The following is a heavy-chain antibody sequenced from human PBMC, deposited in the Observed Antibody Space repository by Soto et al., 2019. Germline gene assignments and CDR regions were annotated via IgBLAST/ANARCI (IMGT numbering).Heavy chain of an antibody. D-gene: IGHD2-15*01. Sequence: QVQLVESGGGVVQPGRSLRLSCAGSGFTFSNYGLHWVRQAPGKGLEWVAVISYDGSHKYYADSVKGRFPISRDNSNNMLYLKMDSLRAEDTAVYYCAKDGAPRYCSRSSCHPAGAYWGQGTLVTVSS. CDR2: ISYDGSHK. CDR1: GFTFSNYG. CDR3: AKDGAPRYCSRSSCHPAGAY. J-gene: IGHJ4*02. V-gene: IGHV3-30*18.